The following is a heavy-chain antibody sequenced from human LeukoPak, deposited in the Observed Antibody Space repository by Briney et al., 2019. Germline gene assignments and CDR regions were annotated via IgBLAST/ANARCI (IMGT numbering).Heavy chain of an antibody. J-gene: IGHJ6*03. Sequence: GGSLRLSCAASGFTFSSYSMNWVRQAPGKGLEWVSSISSSSSYIYYADSVKGRFTISRDNAKNSLYLQMNSLRAEDTAVYYCARARKYQLLIMAGKYYYYYMDVWGKGTTVTVSS. CDR1: GFTFSSYS. CDR3: ARARKYQLLIMAGKYYYYYMDV. CDR2: ISSSSSYI. V-gene: IGHV3-21*01. D-gene: IGHD2-2*01.